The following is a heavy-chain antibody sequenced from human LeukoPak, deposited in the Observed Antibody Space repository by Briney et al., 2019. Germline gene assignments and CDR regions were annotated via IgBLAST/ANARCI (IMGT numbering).Heavy chain of an antibody. Sequence: PGGSLRLSCAASGFTFSSYSMNWVRRAPGKGLEWVSYISSSSSTIYYADSVKGRFTISRDNAKNSLYLQMNSLRAEDTAVYYCARGEVEMATILDYWGQGTLVTVSS. V-gene: IGHV3-48*01. CDR1: GFTFSSYS. D-gene: IGHD5-24*01. J-gene: IGHJ4*02. CDR2: ISSSSSTI. CDR3: ARGEVEMATILDY.